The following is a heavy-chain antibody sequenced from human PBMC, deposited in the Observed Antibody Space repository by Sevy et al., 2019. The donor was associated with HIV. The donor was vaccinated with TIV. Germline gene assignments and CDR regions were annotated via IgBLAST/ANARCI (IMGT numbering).Heavy chain of an antibody. CDR3: ARHLPLAYYEILTPDWRHFDN. D-gene: IGHD3-9*01. CDR2: IYYSGST. CDR1: GDSINSNDYY. V-gene: IGHV4-39*01. Sequence: SETLSLTCGVSGDSINSNDYYWGWIRQPPGKGLEWIGTIYYSGSTYYNPSLKCRVTISVETSKNQFSLKLTSVTAADTALYYCARHLPLAYYEILTPDWRHFDNWGQGTLVTVSS. J-gene: IGHJ4*02.